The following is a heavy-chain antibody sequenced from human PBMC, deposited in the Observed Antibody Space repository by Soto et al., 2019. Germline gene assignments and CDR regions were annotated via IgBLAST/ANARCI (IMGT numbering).Heavy chain of an antibody. CDR1: GFTFSTYG. V-gene: IGHV3-30*18. D-gene: IGHD5-18*01. CDR2: ISYDGSNK. CDR3: AKVFSYSVIDY. J-gene: IGHJ4*02. Sequence: QVQLVESGGGVVQPGRSLRLSCAASGFTFSTYGMHLVRQAPGKGLEWVAVISYDGSNKYYADSVKGRFTISRDNSKNTLYLQMSSLRAEYTAVYYCAKVFSYSVIDYWGQGTLVTVSS.